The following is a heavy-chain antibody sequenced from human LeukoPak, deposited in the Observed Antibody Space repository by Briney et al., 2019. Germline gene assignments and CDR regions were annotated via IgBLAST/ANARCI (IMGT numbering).Heavy chain of an antibody. CDR2: INHSGST. D-gene: IGHD6-13*01. J-gene: IGHJ5*02. V-gene: IGHV4-34*01. Sequence: SETLSLTCAVYGGSFSGYYWSWIRQPPGKGLEWIGEINHSGSTNYIPSLKSRVTISVDTSKNQFSLKLSSVTAADTAVYYCARWEAAAGTRWFDPWGQGTLVTVSS. CDR1: GGSFSGYY. CDR3: ARWEAAAGTRWFDP.